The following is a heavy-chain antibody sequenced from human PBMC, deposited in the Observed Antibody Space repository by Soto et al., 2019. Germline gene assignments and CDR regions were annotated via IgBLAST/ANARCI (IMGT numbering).Heavy chain of an antibody. CDR2: ISYDGSNK. Sequence: GGSLRLSCAASGFTFSSYAMHWVRQAPGKGLEWVAVISYDGSNKYYADSVKGRFSISRDNAKNSLYLQMNSLRAEDTAVYYCSRGGYWGHGILVTVSS. D-gene: IGHD3-16*01. J-gene: IGHJ4*01. CDR3: SRGGY. V-gene: IGHV3-30-3*01. CDR1: GFTFSSYA.